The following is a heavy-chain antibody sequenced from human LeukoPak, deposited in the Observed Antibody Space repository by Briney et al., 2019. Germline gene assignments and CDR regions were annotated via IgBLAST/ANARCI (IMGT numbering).Heavy chain of an antibody. CDR3: ARENWVFDY. CDR1: GYSISSGYH. Sequence: PSETLSLTCVVSGYSISSGYHWGWIRQPPGKGLEWIGSVYRSGTTYYDPSLKSRVTISVDTSKNQISLKVRSVTAAYTAMYYCARENWVFDYWGQGILVTVSS. CDR2: VYRSGTT. V-gene: IGHV4-38-2*02. J-gene: IGHJ4*02. D-gene: IGHD7-27*01.